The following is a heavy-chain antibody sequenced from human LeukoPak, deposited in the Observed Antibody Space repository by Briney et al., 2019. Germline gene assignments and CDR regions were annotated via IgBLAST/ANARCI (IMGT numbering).Heavy chain of an antibody. CDR2: IYYTGST. D-gene: IGHD3-22*01. CDR1: GDSISSGAYY. Sequence: SETLSLTCTVSGDSISSGAYYWTWIRHPPGQGLEYIGYIYYTGSTYYNPSLKSRVTISKDTSENQFSLKLRSVTAADTALYYCARGRYDSSGFLFDYWGQGPLVTVSS. J-gene: IGHJ4*02. V-gene: IGHV4-31*03. CDR3: ARGRYDSSGFLFDY.